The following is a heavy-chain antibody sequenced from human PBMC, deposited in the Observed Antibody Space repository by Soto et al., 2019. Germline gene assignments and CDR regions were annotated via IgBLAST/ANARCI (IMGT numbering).Heavy chain of an antibody. CDR1: GYSFTCYW. J-gene: IGHJ6*02. V-gene: IGHV5-51*01. CDR2: IYPGDSGT. Sequence: GESLKISCKGSGYSFTCYWIGWVRQMPGKGLEWMGIIYPGDSGTRYSPSFQGQVTISADKSISTAYLQWSSLKASDTAMYYCARPDSSGPYGMDVWGQGTTVTVSS. D-gene: IGHD3-22*01. CDR3: ARPDSSGPYGMDV.